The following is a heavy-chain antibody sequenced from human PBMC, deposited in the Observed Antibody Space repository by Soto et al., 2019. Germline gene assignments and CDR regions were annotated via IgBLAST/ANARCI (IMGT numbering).Heavy chain of an antibody. CDR1: GFTFSSHW. D-gene: IGHD3-22*01. J-gene: IGHJ3*02. V-gene: IGHV3-7*04. Sequence: QLVESGGGLVQPGGSLRLSCAASGFTFSSHWMSWVRQAPGKGLEWVANIKPDGSEKWYVDSVKGRFTISRDNAKNSLYLQRNSLRAEDTAVYYCARGDYYDSSGPFSDAFDIWGRGTMVTVSS. CDR2: IKPDGSEK. CDR3: ARGDYYDSSGPFSDAFDI.